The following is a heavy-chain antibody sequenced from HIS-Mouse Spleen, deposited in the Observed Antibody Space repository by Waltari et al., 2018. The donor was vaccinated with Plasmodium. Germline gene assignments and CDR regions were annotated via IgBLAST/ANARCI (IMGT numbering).Heavy chain of an antibody. Sequence: QVQLVESGGGVVQPGRSLRLSCAASGFPFSSYGMHWVRQAPGKGLEWVAVISYDGSNKYYADSVKGRFTISRDNSKNTLYLQMNSLRAEDTAVYYCASSWYWYFDLWGRGTLVTVSS. J-gene: IGHJ2*01. D-gene: IGHD6-13*01. CDR2: ISYDGSNK. V-gene: IGHV3-30*03. CDR3: ASSWYWYFDL. CDR1: GFPFSSYG.